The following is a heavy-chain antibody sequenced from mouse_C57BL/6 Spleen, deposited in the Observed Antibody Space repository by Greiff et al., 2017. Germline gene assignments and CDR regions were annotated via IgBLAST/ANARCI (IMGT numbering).Heavy chain of an antibody. Sequence: VQLQQSGPELVKPGASVKIPCKASGYTFTDYNMDWVKQSHGKSLEWIGDINPNNGGTIYNQKFKGKATLTVDKSSSTAYMELRSLTSEDTAVYYCAREAVTTVVATDWYFDVWGTGTTVTVAS. CDR2: INPNNGGT. CDR3: AREAVTTVVATDWYFDV. V-gene: IGHV1-18*01. CDR1: GYTFTDYN. D-gene: IGHD1-1*01. J-gene: IGHJ1*03.